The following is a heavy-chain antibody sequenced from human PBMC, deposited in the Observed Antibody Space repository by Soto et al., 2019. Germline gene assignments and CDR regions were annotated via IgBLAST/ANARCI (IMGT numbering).Heavy chain of an antibody. CDR3: ASPLIAAFLGGMDV. Sequence: LRLSCAASGFTFSSYSMNWVRQAPGKGLEWVSSISSSSSYIYYADSVKGRFTISRDNVKNSLYLQMNSLRAEDTAVYYCASPLIAAFLGGMDVWGQGTTVTVSS. D-gene: IGHD6-13*01. CDR1: GFTFSSYS. J-gene: IGHJ6*02. CDR2: ISSSSSYI. V-gene: IGHV3-21*01.